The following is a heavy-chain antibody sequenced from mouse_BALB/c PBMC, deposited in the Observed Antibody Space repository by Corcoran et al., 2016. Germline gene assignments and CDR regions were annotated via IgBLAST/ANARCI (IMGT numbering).Heavy chain of an antibody. D-gene: IGHD2-3*01. Sequence: QIQLQQSGPELVKPGASVKISCKASGYTFTDYYINWVKQKPGQGLEWIGWIYPGSGNTKYNEKFKGKATLTVDTSSSTAYMQLSSLTSEDTAGYFGARGGWLLGFAYWGQGTLVTVSA. CDR1: GYTFTDYY. CDR2: IYPGSGNT. J-gene: IGHJ3*01. V-gene: IGHV1-84*02. CDR3: ARGGWLLGFAY.